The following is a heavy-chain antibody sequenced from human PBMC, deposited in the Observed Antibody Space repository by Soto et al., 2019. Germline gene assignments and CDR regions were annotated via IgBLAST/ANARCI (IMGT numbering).Heavy chain of an antibody. V-gene: IGHV3-23*01. J-gene: IGHJ3*02. CDR3: AKDGIANNGVWEALDM. D-gene: IGHD2-8*01. CDR1: GFNFGAYA. CDR2: LVGSGDSI. Sequence: EVQLLESGGGLVQPGGSLRLSCAASGFNFGAYAMSWVRQAPGKGLEWVSGLVGSGDSIFYAASVRGRFTVSRDNSKNTLFLEMNSLRDEDTAVYYCAKDGIANNGVWEALDMWGQGTKVTVSS.